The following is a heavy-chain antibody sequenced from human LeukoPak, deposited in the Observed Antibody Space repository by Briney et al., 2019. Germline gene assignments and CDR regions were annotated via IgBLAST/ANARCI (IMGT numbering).Heavy chain of an antibody. CDR1: GGSFSGYY. Sequence: PSGTLSLTCAVYGGSFSGYYWSWIRQPPGKGLGWIGEINHSGSTNYNPSLKSRVTISVDTSKNQFSLKLSSVTAADTAVYYCARGLGLSSGWYFDYWGQGTLVTVSS. V-gene: IGHV4-34*01. J-gene: IGHJ4*02. D-gene: IGHD6-19*01. CDR3: ARGLGLSSGWYFDY. CDR2: INHSGST.